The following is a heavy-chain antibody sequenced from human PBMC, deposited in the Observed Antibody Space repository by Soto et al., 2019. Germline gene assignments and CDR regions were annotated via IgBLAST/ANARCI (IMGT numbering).Heavy chain of an antibody. V-gene: IGHV3-23*01. CDR2: ICESGDTT. CDR1: GVTFIHHA. Sequence: EVQLLQSGGGVVQPGGSLRLSCEASGVTFIHHAMTWVRQAPGKGLEWVSSICESGDTTYYADSVKGRFTISRDNPKNKVFLQMNSMRDEDTAVYYCVSGSAGAGGEDRWGQGTLVTVSS. J-gene: IGHJ5*02. D-gene: IGHD3-16*01. CDR3: VSGSAGAGGEDR.